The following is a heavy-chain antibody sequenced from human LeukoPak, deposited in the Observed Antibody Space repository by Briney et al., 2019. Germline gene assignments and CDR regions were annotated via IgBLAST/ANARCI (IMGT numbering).Heavy chain of an antibody. D-gene: IGHD1-20*01. CDR2: INPSGGST. Sequence: ASVKVSCKASGYTFTSYYMHWVRQAPGQGLEWMGIINPSGGSTSYAQKFQGRVTMTRDTSTSTVYMELSSLRSEDTAVYYCASGGITRNEHYYCGMDVWGKGTTVTVSS. J-gene: IGHJ6*04. CDR1: GYTFTSYY. CDR3: ASGGITRNEHYYCGMDV. V-gene: IGHV1-46*01.